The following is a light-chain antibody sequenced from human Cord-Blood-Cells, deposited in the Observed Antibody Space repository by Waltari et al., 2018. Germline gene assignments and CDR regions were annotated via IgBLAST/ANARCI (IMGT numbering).Light chain of an antibody. J-gene: IGLJ1*01. V-gene: IGLV1-40*01. CDR2: GNS. Sequence: QSVLTQPPSVSGAPGQRVTISCTGSSSNIGAGYDVHWYQQLPGTAPKLLIYGNSNRPAGVPDRFSGSKSGTSAYLAITVLQAEDEADYYCQSYDSSLSVVFGTGTKVTVL. CDR1: SSNIGAGYD. CDR3: QSYDSSLSVV.